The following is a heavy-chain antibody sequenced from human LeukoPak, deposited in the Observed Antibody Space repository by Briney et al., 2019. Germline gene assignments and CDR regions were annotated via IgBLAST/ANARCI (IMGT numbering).Heavy chain of an antibody. CDR3: AVPYCSSTSCYEEGGY. J-gene: IGHJ4*02. D-gene: IGHD2-2*01. V-gene: IGHV3-7*01. CDR1: GFTFSSYW. CDR2: IKQDGSEK. Sequence: PGGSLRLSCAASGFTFSSYWMSWVRQAPGKGLEWVANIKQDGSEKYYVDSVKGRFTISRDNAKNSLYLQMNSLRAEDTAVYYCAVPYCSSTSCYEEGGYWGQGTLVTVSS.